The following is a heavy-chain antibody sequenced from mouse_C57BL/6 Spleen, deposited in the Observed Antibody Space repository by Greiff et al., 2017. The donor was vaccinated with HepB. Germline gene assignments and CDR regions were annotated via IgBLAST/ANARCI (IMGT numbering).Heavy chain of an antibody. CDR2: IDPENGDT. V-gene: IGHV14-4*01. Sequence: EVQLQESGAELVRPGASVKLSCTTSGFNIKDDYMHWVKQMPEQGLEWIGWIDPENGDTEYASKFQGKATITADTSSNTAYLQLSSLTSEDTAVYYCTTPFAYWGQGTLVTVSA. J-gene: IGHJ3*01. CDR1: GFNIKDDY. CDR3: TTPFAY.